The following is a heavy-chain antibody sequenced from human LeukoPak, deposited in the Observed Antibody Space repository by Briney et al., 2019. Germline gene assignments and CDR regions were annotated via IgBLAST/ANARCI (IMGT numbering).Heavy chain of an antibody. CDR1: GASIITGSPY. D-gene: IGHD3-10*01. CDR3: ARHRGSGSSSIPFDY. Sequence: PSETLSLTCAVSGASIITGSPYRGWIRQSPGKGPEWIGTVYYSGSIYYNPSLKSRVTLSVDTSKNQFSLRLTSVAASDTAVYFCARHRGSGSSSIPFDYWGQGTLVTVSS. J-gene: IGHJ4*02. CDR2: VYYSGSI. V-gene: IGHV4-39*01.